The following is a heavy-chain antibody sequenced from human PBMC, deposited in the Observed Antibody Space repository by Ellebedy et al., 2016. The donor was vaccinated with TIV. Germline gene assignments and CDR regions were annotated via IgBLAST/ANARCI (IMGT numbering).Heavy chain of an antibody. D-gene: IGHD1-14*01. V-gene: IGHV4-4*02. CDR2: IYHFGTT. CDR3: ARVRRLTTLDS. Sequence: SETLSLXCGVSGDSISSDYWWTWVRQPPEKGLEWIGEIYHFGTTNYNLSLKSRVTISVDKSKNQFSLRLTSMTAADTALYYCARVRRLTTLDSWGQGTLVTVSS. J-gene: IGHJ4*02. CDR1: GDSISSDYW.